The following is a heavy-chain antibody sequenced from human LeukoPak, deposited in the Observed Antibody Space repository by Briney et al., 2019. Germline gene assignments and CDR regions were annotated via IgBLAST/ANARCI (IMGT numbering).Heavy chain of an antibody. D-gene: IGHD5-24*01. CDR2: IIPIFGTA. V-gene: IGHV1-69*13. Sequence: ASVKVPCKASGGTFSSYAISWVRQAPGQGLEWMGGIIPIFGTANYAQKFQGRVTITADESTSTAYMELSSLRSEDTAVYYCARDGYNYGDNYFDYWGQGTLVTVSS. CDR1: GGTFSSYA. J-gene: IGHJ4*02. CDR3: ARDGYNYGDNYFDY.